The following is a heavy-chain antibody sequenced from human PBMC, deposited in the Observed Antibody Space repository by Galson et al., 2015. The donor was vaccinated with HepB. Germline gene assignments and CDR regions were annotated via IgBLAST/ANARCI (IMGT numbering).Heavy chain of an antibody. CDR2: IKSNTDGGTT. Sequence: SLRLSCAASGFTFSNAWMSWVRQAPGKGLEWVGRIKSNTDGGTTDYAAPVKGRFTISRDDSKNTLYLQMNSLKTEDTAVYYCTTGQFGATFGYYYYGMDVWGQGTTVAVSS. J-gene: IGHJ6*02. D-gene: IGHD1-26*01. CDR3: TTGQFGATFGYYYYGMDV. CDR1: GFTFSNAW. V-gene: IGHV3-15*01.